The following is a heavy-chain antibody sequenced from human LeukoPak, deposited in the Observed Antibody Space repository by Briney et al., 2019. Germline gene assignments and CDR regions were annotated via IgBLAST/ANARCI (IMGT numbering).Heavy chain of an antibody. CDR3: ARCTDKYRYFDL. D-gene: IGHD2-8*01. J-gene: IGHJ2*01. Sequence: SETLSLTCTVSDGSINGYYWSWVRQPLGEGLEWIAYIYSSGSINYNPSLKSRVTISVDTSKNQISLKLSSVTAADTAVYYCARCTDKYRYFDLWGRGTLITVSS. CDR1: DGSINGYY. V-gene: IGHV4-59*01. CDR2: IYSSGSI.